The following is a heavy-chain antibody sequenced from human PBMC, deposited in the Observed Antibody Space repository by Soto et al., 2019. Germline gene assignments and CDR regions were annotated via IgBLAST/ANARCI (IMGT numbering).Heavy chain of an antibody. V-gene: IGHV3-30-3*01. D-gene: IGHD2-21*02. J-gene: IGHJ4*02. Sequence: QVQLVESGGGVVQPGRSLRLSCSASGFTFSSSAMLWVRQAPGKGLEWVAVITYDGGSQHYSDSVKGRFTISRDNSKNTLYLQMNSLRTDDTAVYYCARDPGATHCGGDCYWDWGQGTLVAVSS. CDR1: GFTFSSSA. CDR3: ARDPGATHCGGDCYWD. CDR2: ITYDGGSQ.